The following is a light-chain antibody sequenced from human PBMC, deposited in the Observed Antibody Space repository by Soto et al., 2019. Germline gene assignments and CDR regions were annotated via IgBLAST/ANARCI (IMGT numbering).Light chain of an antibody. Sequence: EIVMTQSPATLSVSSGEGVTLSCRASQSVKNHLAWYQHKPGQSPRLLIYDASTRATGVPARFSASGSGTEFTLVISSLQSEDAAVYFCQEYNAWPPGTFGQGTKVEIK. J-gene: IGKJ1*01. CDR3: QEYNAWPPGT. CDR1: QSVKNH. V-gene: IGKV3D-15*01. CDR2: DAS.